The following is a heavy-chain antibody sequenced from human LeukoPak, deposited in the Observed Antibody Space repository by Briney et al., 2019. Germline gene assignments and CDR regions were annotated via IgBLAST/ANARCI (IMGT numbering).Heavy chain of an antibody. V-gene: IGHV3-64*01. D-gene: IGHD6-13*01. CDR1: GFTFSIYA. Sequence: WGSLRLSCAASGFTFSIYAMHWVRQAPGKGLEYVSGISSNGGSTDYANSVKGRFTISRDNSKNTLYLQMGSLRAEDMAVYYCARRGAAAGTSDYWGQGTLVTVSS. CDR3: ARRGAAAGTSDY. CDR2: ISSNGGST. J-gene: IGHJ4*02.